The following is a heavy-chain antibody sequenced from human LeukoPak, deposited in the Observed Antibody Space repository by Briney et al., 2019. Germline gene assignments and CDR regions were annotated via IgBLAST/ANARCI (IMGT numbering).Heavy chain of an antibody. CDR2: IWYDGSNK. V-gene: IGHV3-33*01. CDR3: GIEISGFPDY. J-gene: IGHJ4*02. CDR1: GFTFSSYG. D-gene: IGHD6-19*01. Sequence: GGSLRLSCAASGFTFSSYGMHWVRQAPGRGLEWVAVIWYDGSNKYYADSVKGRFTISRDNSKNTLYLQMNSLRAEDTAVYYCGIEISGFPDYWGQGTLVTVSS.